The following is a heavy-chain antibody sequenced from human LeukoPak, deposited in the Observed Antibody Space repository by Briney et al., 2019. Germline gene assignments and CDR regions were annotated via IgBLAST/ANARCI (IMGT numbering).Heavy chain of an antibody. V-gene: IGHV1-69*04. J-gene: IGHJ2*01. Sequence: SVKVPCKASGGTFSSYAISWVRQAPGQGLEWMGRIIPILGIANYAQKFQGRVTITADKSTSTAYMELSSLRSEDTAVYYCAGTMVRGVRAALNWYFDLWGRGTLVTVSS. CDR3: AGTMVRGVRAALNWYFDL. CDR1: GGTFSSYA. CDR2: IIPILGIA. D-gene: IGHD3-10*01.